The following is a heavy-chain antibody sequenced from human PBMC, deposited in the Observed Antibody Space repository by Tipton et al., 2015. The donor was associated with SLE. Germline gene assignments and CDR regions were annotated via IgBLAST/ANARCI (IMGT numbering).Heavy chain of an antibody. CDR1: GGSIRSDY. CDR2: INYSGST. V-gene: IGHV4-59*08. D-gene: IGHD7-27*01. J-gene: IGHJ4*02. CDR3: ARLSSGTGDFEH. Sequence: GLVKPSETLSLTCTVSGGSIRSDYWNWIRQPPGKGLEWIGYINYSGSTNYNPSLKSRFTISVDTSKNHFSLKRSSVTAADTAMYYCARLSSGTGDFEHWGLGTLVVVSS.